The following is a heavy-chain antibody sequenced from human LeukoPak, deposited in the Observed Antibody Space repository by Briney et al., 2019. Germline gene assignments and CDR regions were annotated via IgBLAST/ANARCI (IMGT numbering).Heavy chain of an antibody. J-gene: IGHJ3*02. V-gene: IGHV3-33*01. CDR3: ARDGNFGYDAFDI. CDR2: IWDDGSEK. CDR1: GFTFSSYG. Sequence: PGGPLRLSCAASGFTFSSYGMHWVRQAPGKGLEWVAVIWDDGSEKYYADSVKGRFSISRDNSENTQSLQVNSLRAEDTAVYYCARDGNFGYDAFDIWGQGTMVTVSS. D-gene: IGHD3-10*01.